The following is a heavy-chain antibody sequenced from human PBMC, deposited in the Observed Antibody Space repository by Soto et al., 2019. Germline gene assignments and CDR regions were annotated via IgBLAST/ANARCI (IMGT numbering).Heavy chain of an antibody. Sequence: GGSLRLSCAASGFTFSTYGMQWVRQAPGKGLEWVAVISYDGYLKYYVDAVKGRFTVARDNSKNTLFLEMNSLRVEDTAVYFCAKDFKVSGGHYGSLNYYYGMDVWGQGTTVTVSS. D-gene: IGHD3-10*01. CDR1: GFTFSTYG. CDR2: ISYDGYLK. CDR3: AKDFKVSGGHYGSLNYYYGMDV. J-gene: IGHJ6*02. V-gene: IGHV3-30*18.